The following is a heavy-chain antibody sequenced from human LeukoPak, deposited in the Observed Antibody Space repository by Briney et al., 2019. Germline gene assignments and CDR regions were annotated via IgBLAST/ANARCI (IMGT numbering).Heavy chain of an antibody. D-gene: IGHD3-22*01. CDR1: SGFISSYY. CDR2: IYYTGST. J-gene: IGHJ4*02. Sequence: SETLSLTCSVSSGFISSYYWTWIRQSPGKGLEWIGYIYYTGSTSYNPSLQSRVTISVDTSKNQFSLRLNSVTAADTAVYYCARRATYYYDSSGYYSPYYFDYWGQGTLVTVSS. V-gene: IGHV4-59*01. CDR3: ARRATYYYDSSGYYSPYYFDY.